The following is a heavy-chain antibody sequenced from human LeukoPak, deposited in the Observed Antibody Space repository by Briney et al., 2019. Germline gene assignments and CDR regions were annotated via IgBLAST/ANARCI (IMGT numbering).Heavy chain of an antibody. CDR3: AKDFRIGYSAHFDY. J-gene: IGHJ4*02. D-gene: IGHD2-21*01. Sequence: GGSLRLSCVGSGFTFRSHAMSWVRQAPEKGLEFVSGIYENGGTTYYADSVKGRFSISRDNSKNTLYLQMDSLKGEDTAVYYCAKDFRIGYSAHFDYWGQGALVTVSS. CDR2: IYENGGTT. CDR1: GFTFRSHA. V-gene: IGHV3-23*01.